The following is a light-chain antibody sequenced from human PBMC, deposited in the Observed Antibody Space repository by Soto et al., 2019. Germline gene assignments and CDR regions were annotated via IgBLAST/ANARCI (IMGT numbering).Light chain of an antibody. V-gene: IGLV2-14*01. J-gene: IGLJ2*01. CDR2: AVS. Sequence: QSALTQPASVSGSPGQSITISCTGTSSDIGGYNSVSWYQQHPGKAPKLVIYAVSNRPSGVSSRFSGSKSCNTASLTMSGLQAEDEATYYCSSYTTSSTLLIFGGGTKLTVL. CDR1: SSDIGGYNS. CDR3: SSYTTSSTLLI.